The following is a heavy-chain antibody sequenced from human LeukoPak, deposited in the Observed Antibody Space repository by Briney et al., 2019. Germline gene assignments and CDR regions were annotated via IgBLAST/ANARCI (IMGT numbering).Heavy chain of an antibody. Sequence: ASVKVSCKASGYTFTGYYMHWVRQAPGQGLEWMGRINPNSGGTNYAQKFQGRVTMTRDTSLSTAYMELSRLRSDDTALYYCARLHQDYVWGSYRYTGAFDIWGQGTMVTVSS. CDR1: GYTFTGYY. CDR3: ARLHQDYVWGSYRYTGAFDI. CDR2: INPNSGGT. D-gene: IGHD3-16*02. J-gene: IGHJ3*02. V-gene: IGHV1-2*06.